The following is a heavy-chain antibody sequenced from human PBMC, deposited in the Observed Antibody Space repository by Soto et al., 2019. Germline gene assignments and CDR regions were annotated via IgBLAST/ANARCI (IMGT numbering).Heavy chain of an antibody. Sequence: GGSLRLSCAASGFTFSSYGMHWVRQAPGKGLEWVAVIWYDGSNKYYADSVKGRFTISRDNSKNTLYLQMNSLRAEDTAVYYCARDGYSNYGWFDPWGQGTLVTVSS. CDR3: ARDGYSNYGWFDP. CDR2: IWYDGSNK. CDR1: GFTFSSYG. D-gene: IGHD4-4*01. J-gene: IGHJ5*02. V-gene: IGHV3-33*01.